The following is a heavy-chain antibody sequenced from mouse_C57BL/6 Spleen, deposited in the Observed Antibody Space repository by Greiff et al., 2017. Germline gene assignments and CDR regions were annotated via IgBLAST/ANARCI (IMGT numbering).Heavy chain of an antibody. J-gene: IGHJ2*01. D-gene: IGHD2-1*01. CDR2: IYPSDSEP. CDR3: ARYAPGNSYFEY. V-gene: IGHV1-61*01. CDR1: GYTFTSYW. Sequence: QVQLKQPGAELVRPGSSVKLSCTASGYTFTSYWLDWVKQRPGQGLEWIGNIYPSDSEPHYNQKFKDKATLTVDKSSSTAYMQLSSLTSEDSAVYDCARYAPGNSYFEYWGQGTTLTVSS.